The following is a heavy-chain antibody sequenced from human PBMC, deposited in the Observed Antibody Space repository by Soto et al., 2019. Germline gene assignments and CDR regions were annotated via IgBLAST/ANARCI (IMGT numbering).Heavy chain of an antibody. CDR3: ARPTKYSSSWYGSGYYFDY. CDR2: INHSGST. V-gene: IGHV4-34*01. D-gene: IGHD6-13*01. J-gene: IGHJ4*02. Sequence: QVQLQQLGAGLLKPSETLSLTCAVYGGSFSGYYWSWIRQPPGKGLEWIGEINHSGSTNYNPSLKSRVTISVDTSKNQFSLKLSSVTAADTAVYYCARPTKYSSSWYGSGYYFDYWGQGTLVTVSS. CDR1: GGSFSGYY.